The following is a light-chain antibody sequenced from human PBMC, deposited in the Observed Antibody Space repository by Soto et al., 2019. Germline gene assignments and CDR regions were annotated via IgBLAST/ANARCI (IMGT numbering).Light chain of an antibody. J-gene: IGKJ2*01. CDR1: QSISNY. CDR2: VAS. CDR3: QQSYSIPYT. Sequence: DVQMTQSPSSVSASVGDSISITCRASQSISNYLNWYQVKPGKAPKLLMYVASSLESGVPSRFAGSGSGTDFTLPISSLQPEDCATYYCQQSYSIPYTFGHGTKIEI. V-gene: IGKV1-39*01.